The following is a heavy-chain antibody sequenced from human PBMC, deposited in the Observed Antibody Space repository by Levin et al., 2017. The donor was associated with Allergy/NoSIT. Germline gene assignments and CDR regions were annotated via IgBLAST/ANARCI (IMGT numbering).Heavy chain of an antibody. D-gene: IGHD3-10*01. Sequence: GSLRLSCAASGFIFSSYAMTWVRQAPGQGLEWVAGISGSDGNTYYADSVKGRFTISRDNSKNTLYLQMKSLRAEDTAVYYCAKRYFGDWYYGLDAWGQGTTVTVSS. CDR1: GFIFSSYA. CDR3: AKRYFGDWYYGLDA. CDR2: ISGSDGNT. J-gene: IGHJ6*02. V-gene: IGHV3-23*01.